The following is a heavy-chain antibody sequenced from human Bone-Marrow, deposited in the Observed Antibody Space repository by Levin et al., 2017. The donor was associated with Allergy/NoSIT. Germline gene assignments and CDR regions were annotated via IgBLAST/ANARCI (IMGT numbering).Heavy chain of an antibody. CDR2: SSHDGTNK. D-gene: IGHD2-8*01. Sequence: PGGSLRLSCVASGLTLSSYGMHWVRQAPGKGLEWVAVSSHDGTNKHYADSVKGRFTISRDNSKKTLYLEMTSLRHEDTAVYFCAKDQRGGYWTDGTCEIAMDVWGQGITVTVSS. V-gene: IGHV3-30*18. J-gene: IGHJ6*02. CDR3: AKDQRGGYWTDGTCEIAMDV. CDR1: GLTLSSYG.